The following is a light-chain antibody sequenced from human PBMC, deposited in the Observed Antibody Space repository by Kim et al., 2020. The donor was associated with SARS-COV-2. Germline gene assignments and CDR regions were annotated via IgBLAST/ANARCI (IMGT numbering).Light chain of an antibody. Sequence: ASPEESPPLSCRASQSINGDLAWYQHRPGQAPRLLFYGAYTRATGIPARFSGSGSGTEFTLTISSLQSEDFAVYSCQQYRYWPLTFGRGTNVDNK. CDR2: GAY. V-gene: IGKV3-15*01. CDR1: QSINGD. J-gene: IGKJ4*01. CDR3: QQYRYWPLT.